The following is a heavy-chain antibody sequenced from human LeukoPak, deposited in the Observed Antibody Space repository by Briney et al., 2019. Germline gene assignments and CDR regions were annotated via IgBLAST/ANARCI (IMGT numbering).Heavy chain of an antibody. CDR1: GGSISSYY. CDR2: IYYSGST. D-gene: IGHD3-22*01. V-gene: IGHV4-59*01. Sequence: PSETLSLTCTVSGGSISSYYWSWIRQPPGKGLEWIGYIYYSGSTNYNPSLKSRVTISVDTSKNQFSLKLSSVTAADTAVYYCARAPYDSSGYYYDYYYYYMDVWGKGTTDTVSS. CDR3: ARAPYDSSGYYYDYYYYYMDV. J-gene: IGHJ6*03.